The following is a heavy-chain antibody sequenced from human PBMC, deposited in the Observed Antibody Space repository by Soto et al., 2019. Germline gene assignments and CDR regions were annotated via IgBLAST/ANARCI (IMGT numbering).Heavy chain of an antibody. CDR3: ARHSTMGATGAFDI. J-gene: IGHJ3*02. V-gene: IGHV4-39*01. D-gene: IGHD1-26*01. Sequence: SETLSLTCTVSVGSISSSSYYWGWIRQPPGKGLEWIGSIYYSGSTYYNPSLKSRVTISVDTSKNQFSLKLSSVTAADTAVYYCARHSTMGATGAFDIWGQGTMVTVSS. CDR1: VGSISSSSYY. CDR2: IYYSGST.